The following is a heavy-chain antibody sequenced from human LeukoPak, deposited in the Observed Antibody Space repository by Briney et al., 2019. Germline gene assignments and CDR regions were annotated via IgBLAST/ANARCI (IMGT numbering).Heavy chain of an antibody. J-gene: IGHJ4*02. V-gene: IGHV4-31*03. Sequence: SETLSLTCTVSGVSIISGGYYWSWIRQHPGKGLEWIGYIFANGRASYNGPLKSRVTISVDMSNNQFSLNLSSVSAADTAFYYCARGGLRPRQPLFLSAIWGQGVLVTVAS. CDR2: IFANGRA. D-gene: IGHD6-13*01. CDR3: ARGGLRPRQPLFLSAI. CDR1: GVSIISGGYY.